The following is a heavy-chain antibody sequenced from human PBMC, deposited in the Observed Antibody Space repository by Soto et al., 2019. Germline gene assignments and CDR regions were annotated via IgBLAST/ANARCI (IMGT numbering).Heavy chain of an antibody. CDR3: ARRAEFEYSSSSAFDI. V-gene: IGHV1-2*04. Sequence: QVQLVQSGAEVKKPGASVKVSCKASGYTFTGYYMHWVRQAPGQGLEWMGWINPNSGGTNYAQKFQGWVTMTRDTSISTAYMELSRLRSDDTAVYYCARRAEFEYSSSSAFDIWGQGTMVTVSS. CDR2: INPNSGGT. D-gene: IGHD6-6*01. J-gene: IGHJ3*02. CDR1: GYTFTGYY.